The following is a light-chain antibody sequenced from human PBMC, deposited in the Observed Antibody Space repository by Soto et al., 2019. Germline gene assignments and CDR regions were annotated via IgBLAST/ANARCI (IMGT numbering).Light chain of an antibody. Sequence: EIVLTQSPGTLSLSPGERATLSCRASETVAGSYLAWYQQKPGQAPRLLIHGASTRATGIADRFSGSGSGTDFTLTISRLEPEDFAVYYCQLYGTLPKTIGQGTKVEI. CDR2: GAS. CDR3: QLYGTLPKT. V-gene: IGKV3-20*01. J-gene: IGKJ1*01. CDR1: ETVAGSY.